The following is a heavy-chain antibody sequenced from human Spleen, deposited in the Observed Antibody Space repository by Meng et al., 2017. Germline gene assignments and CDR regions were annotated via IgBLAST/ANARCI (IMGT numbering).Heavy chain of an antibody. V-gene: IGHV1-24*01. CDR1: GDTLTDLS. CDR3: ANITRVRGVIPNYGMDG. Sequence: ASVKVSCKVSGDTLTDLSMHWVRQAPGKGLEWMGGFDPEDGETIYAQKFQGRVTMTEDKSTDTAYMERSSLRSEDTAVYYCANITRVRGVIPNYGMDGWGQGTTVTVSS. CDR2: FDPEDGET. J-gene: IGHJ6*02. D-gene: IGHD3-10*01.